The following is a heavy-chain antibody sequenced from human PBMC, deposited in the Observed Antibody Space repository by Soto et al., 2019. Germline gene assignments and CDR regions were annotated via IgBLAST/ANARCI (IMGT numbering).Heavy chain of an antibody. CDR3: ARVQMYYYDSSGYSGGYYFDY. CDR2: IIPIFGTA. J-gene: IGHJ4*02. Sequence: GASVKDSCKASGGTFSSYAISWVRQAPGQGLEWMGGIIPIFGTANYAQKFQGRVTITADESTSTAYMELSSLRSEDTAVYYCARVQMYYYDSSGYSGGYYFDYWGQGTLVTVSS. V-gene: IGHV1-69*13. D-gene: IGHD3-22*01. CDR1: GGTFSSYA.